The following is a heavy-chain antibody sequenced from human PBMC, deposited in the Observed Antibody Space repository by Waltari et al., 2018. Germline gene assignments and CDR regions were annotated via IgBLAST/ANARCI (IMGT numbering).Heavy chain of an antibody. D-gene: IGHD5-18*01. Sequence: QLQLQESGTGLVKPSETLSLTCTVAGGSISSSSYYWGWISQPPGKGLEWIGCIYYSGSTYYNPSLMSRVTISVDTSKNQFSLMLSSVTAADTAVYCCARHLIRGTGMFDSWGQGTLGTVSS. J-gene: IGHJ4*02. CDR3: ARHLIRGTGMFDS. CDR2: IYYSGST. V-gene: IGHV4-39*01. CDR1: GGSISSSSYY.